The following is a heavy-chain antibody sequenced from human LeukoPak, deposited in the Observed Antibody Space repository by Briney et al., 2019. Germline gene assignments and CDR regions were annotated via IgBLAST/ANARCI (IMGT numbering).Heavy chain of an antibody. D-gene: IGHD3-10*02. V-gene: IGHV3-20*04. J-gene: IGHJ6*04. Sequence: GGSLRLSCAASGSTFDDYGMSWVRQAPGKGLEWVSGINWNGGSTGYADSVKGRFTISRDNAKNSLYLQMNSLRAEDTAVYYCAELGITMIGGVWGKGTTVTISS. CDR3: AELGITMIGGV. CDR2: INWNGGST. CDR1: GSTFDDYG.